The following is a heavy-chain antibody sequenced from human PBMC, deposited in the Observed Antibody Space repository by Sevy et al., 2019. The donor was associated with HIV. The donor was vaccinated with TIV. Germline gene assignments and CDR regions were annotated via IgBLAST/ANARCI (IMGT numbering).Heavy chain of an antibody. CDR2: ISWNSRSI. J-gene: IGHJ6*02. D-gene: IGHD7-27*01. Sequence: GGSLRLSCAASGFTFDDYAMHWIRQAPGKGLEWVSGISWNSRSIGYADSVKGRFTISRDNAKNSLYLQMNSLRAEDTALYYCAKDSTETGAADYGMDVWGQGTTVTVSS. CDR1: GFTFDDYA. CDR3: AKDSTETGAADYGMDV. V-gene: IGHV3-9*01.